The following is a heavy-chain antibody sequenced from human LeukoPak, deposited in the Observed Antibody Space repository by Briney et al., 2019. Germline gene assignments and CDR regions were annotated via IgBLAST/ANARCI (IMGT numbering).Heavy chain of an antibody. D-gene: IGHD2-2*01. CDR1: GYTFTGYY. V-gene: IGHV1-2*04. CDR3: ARADIVVVPAATTQYYYYYGMGV. CDR2: INPNSGGT. J-gene: IGHJ6*04. Sequence: GASVKVSCKASGYTFTGYYMHWVRQAPGQGLEWMGWINPNSGGTNYAQKFQGWVTMTRDTSISTAYMELSRLRSDDTAVYYCARADIVVVPAATTQYYYYYGMGVWGKGTTVTVSS.